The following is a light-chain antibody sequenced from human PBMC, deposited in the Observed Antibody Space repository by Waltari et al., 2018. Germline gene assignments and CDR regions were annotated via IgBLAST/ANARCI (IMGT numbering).Light chain of an antibody. V-gene: IGLV2-14*01. CDR1: SSDIGRYNY. CDR2: EVS. CDR3: SSYTNSGNVV. J-gene: IGLJ2*01. Sequence: QSALTQPASVSGSPGQAITISCTGTSSDIGRYNYVSWYQQHPGKAPKLVISEVSKRPSGVSNRFSGSKAGNTASLTSSGLQAEDGAHYYCSSYTNSGNVVFGGGTKLTVL.